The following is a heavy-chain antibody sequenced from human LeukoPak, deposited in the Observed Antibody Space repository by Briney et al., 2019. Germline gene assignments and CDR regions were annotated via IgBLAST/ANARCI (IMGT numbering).Heavy chain of an antibody. Sequence: GGSLRLSCAASGFTFSSYAMSWVRRAPGKGLEWVSAISGSGGSTYYADSVKGRFTISRDNSKNTLYLQMNSLRAEDTAVYYCAKDLGYDPHARGYWGQGTLVTVSS. CDR1: GFTFSSYA. D-gene: IGHD1-14*01. J-gene: IGHJ4*02. CDR2: ISGSGGST. CDR3: AKDLGYDPHARGY. V-gene: IGHV3-23*01.